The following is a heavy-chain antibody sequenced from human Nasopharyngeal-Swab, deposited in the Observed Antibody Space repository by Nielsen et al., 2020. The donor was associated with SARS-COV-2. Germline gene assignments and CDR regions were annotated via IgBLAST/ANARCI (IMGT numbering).Heavy chain of an antibody. V-gene: IGHV4-31*03. CDR2: IYYSGST. CDR1: GDSISSGGYY. D-gene: IGHD3-10*01. Sequence: SETLSLTCTVSGDSISSGGYYWSWIRQHPGKGLEWIGYIYYSGSTYYNPSLKSRVTISVDTSKNQFSLKLSSVTAADTAVYYCARFHFYYGSGSTPRFDPWGQGTLVTVSS. CDR3: ARFHFYYGSGSTPRFDP. J-gene: IGHJ5*02.